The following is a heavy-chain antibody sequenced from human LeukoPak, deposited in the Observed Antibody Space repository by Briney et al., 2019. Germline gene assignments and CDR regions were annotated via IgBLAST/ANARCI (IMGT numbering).Heavy chain of an antibody. CDR1: GGSISGYY. J-gene: IGHJ3*02. CDR2: IYTSGST. D-gene: IGHD4-17*01. CDR3: ARNDYGDYSEAFDI. Sequence: SETLSLSCTVSGGSISGYYWSWIRQPAGKGLEWIGRIYTSGSTNYSPSLKSRVTISVDTSKNQFSLKLSSVTAADTAVYYCARNDYGDYSEAFDIWGQGTMVTVSS. V-gene: IGHV4-4*07.